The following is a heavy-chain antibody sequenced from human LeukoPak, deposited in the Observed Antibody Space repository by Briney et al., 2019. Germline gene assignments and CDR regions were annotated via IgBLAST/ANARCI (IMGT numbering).Heavy chain of an antibody. V-gene: IGHV4-34*01. Sequence: PSETLSLTCAVYGGSFSGYYWSWIRQPPGKGLEWIGEINHSGSTNYNPSLKSRVTISVDTSKNQFSLKLSSVTAADTAVYYCARGLSYCSSTCCYFLYYYGMDVWGQGTTVTVSS. J-gene: IGHJ6*02. CDR3: ARGLSYCSSTCCYFLYYYGMDV. CDR2: INHSGST. CDR1: GGSFSGYY. D-gene: IGHD2-2*01.